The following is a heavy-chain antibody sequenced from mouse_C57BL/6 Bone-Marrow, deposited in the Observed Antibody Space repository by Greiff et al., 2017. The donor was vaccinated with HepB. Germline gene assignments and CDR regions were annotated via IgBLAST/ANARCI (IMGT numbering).Heavy chain of an antibody. CDR2: IRLKSDNYAT. CDR3: TGYDYLAWFAY. V-gene: IGHV6-3*01. Sequence: EVMLVESGGGLVQPGGSMKLSCVASGFTFSNYWMNWVRQSPEKGLEWVAQIRLKSDNYATHYAESVKGRFTISRDDSKSSVYLQMNNLRAEDTGIYYCTGYDYLAWFAYWGQGTLVTVSA. CDR1: GFTFSNYW. J-gene: IGHJ3*01. D-gene: IGHD2-4*01.